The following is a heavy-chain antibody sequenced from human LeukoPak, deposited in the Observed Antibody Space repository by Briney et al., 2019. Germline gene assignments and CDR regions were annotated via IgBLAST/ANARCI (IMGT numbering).Heavy chain of an antibody. V-gene: IGHV3-33*01. CDR2: IQFDGSRQ. CDR1: GYSFSNHG. Sequence: GTSLRLSCVAPGYSFSNHGMEWVRQAPGKGLEWVALIQFDGSRQWYADSVKGRFIISKDNSTDTLYLQMDSLRVEDTAVYYCARVFGATSTLDSWGQGTLVTVSS. CDR3: ARVFGATSTLDS. D-gene: IGHD1-26*01. J-gene: IGHJ4*02.